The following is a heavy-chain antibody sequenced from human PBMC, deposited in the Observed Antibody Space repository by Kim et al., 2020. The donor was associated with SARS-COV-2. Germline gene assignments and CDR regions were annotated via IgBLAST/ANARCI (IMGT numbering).Heavy chain of an antibody. CDR3: GKCRIGWGNDAFDI. Sequence: GGSLRLSCAASGFTFDSYSMSWVRQAPGKGLEWVSYISGGGAKTYYAGSVKGRFTISRDNSKNTLFLQLNSLRAEDTAVYYCGKCRIGWGNDAFDIWALG. J-gene: IGHJ3*02. CDR1: GFTFDSYS. V-gene: IGHV3-23*01. D-gene: IGHD3-16*01. CDR2: ISGGGAKT.